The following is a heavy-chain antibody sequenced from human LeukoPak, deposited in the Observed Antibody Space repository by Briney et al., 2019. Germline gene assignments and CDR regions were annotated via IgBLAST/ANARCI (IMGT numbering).Heavy chain of an antibody. J-gene: IGHJ6*03. CDR1: GYSFISYW. V-gene: IGHV5-51*01. CDR3: ARLGSHYYYYMDV. CDR2: IHPGDSDT. Sequence: GESLKISCKGSGYSFISYWIAWVRKVPGKGLERMGIIHPGDSDTRYSPSFQGQVTISADRSISTAYLQWSSLKASDTAMYYCARLGSHYYYYMDVWGKGTTVTVSS.